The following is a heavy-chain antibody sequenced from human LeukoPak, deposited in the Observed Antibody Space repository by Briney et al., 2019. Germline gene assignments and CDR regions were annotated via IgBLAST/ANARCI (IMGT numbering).Heavy chain of an antibody. Sequence: SETPSLTCAVSGGSISSSNWWSWVRQPPGKGLEWIGEIYHSGSTNYNPSLKSRVTISVDKSKNQFSLKLSSVTAADTAVYYCARLSRIVVVPAAIYYYYYMDVWGKGTTVTVSS. V-gene: IGHV4-4*02. CDR3: ARLSRIVVVPAAIYYYYYMDV. D-gene: IGHD2-2*01. J-gene: IGHJ6*03. CDR2: IYHSGST. CDR1: GGSISSSNW.